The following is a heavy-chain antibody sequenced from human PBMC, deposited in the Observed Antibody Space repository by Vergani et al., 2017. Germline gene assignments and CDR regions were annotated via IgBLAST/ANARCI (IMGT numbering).Heavy chain of an antibody. CDR2: INPSGGST. V-gene: IGHV1-46*01. D-gene: IGHD3-3*01. CDR1: GYTFTSYY. J-gene: IGHJ4*02. Sequence: QVQLVQSGAEVKKPGASVKVSCKASGYTFTSYYMHWVRQAPGQGLEWMGIINPSGGSTSYAQKVQGRVTMTRDTSTSTVYLELSSLRSEDTAVYYCARSTETILRIDYWGQGTLVTVSS. CDR3: ARSTETILRIDY.